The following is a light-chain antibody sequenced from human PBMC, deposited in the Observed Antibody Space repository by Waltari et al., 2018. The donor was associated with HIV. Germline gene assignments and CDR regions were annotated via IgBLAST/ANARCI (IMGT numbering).Light chain of an antibody. CDR2: PDT. V-gene: IGLV3-25*03. CDR3: QSADSSGTWV. J-gene: IGLJ3*02. Sequence: SLALTQPPSVSVSPGQTSRITCSGDALPKPSAYWYQQKPGQSPVLIIYPDTERPAGIPERFSGSSSGTRVTLTVSGVQAEDEADYYCQSADSSGTWVFGGGTKLTVL. CDR1: ALPKPS.